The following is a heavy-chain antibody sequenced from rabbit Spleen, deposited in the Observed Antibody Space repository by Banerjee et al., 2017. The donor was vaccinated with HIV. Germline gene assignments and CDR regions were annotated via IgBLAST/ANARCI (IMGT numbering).Heavy chain of an antibody. Sequence: QEQLEESGGDLVKPGASLTLTCTASGFSFSSRYYMCWVRQAPGKGLEWIACIYAGSSGDTYYASWAKGRFTISKTSSTTVTLQMTSLTVADTATYFCARDTASSFSSYGMDLWGPGTLVTVS. CDR1: GFSFSSRYY. D-gene: IGHD6-1*01. CDR2: IYAGSSGDT. CDR3: ARDTASSFSSYGMDL. J-gene: IGHJ6*01. V-gene: IGHV1S45*01.